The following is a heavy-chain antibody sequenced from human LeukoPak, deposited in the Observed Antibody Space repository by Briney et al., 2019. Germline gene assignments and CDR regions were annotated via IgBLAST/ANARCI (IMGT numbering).Heavy chain of an antibody. D-gene: IGHD2-2*01. CDR1: GFTFSSYA. Sequence: GGSLRLSCAASGFTFSSYAMTWVRQAPGKGLEWVSAISGSGGSTYYADSVKGRFTISRDNSKNTLYLQMNSLRAEDTAVYYCAKVDCSSTSCYDGYWGQGTLVTVSS. CDR2: ISGSGGST. CDR3: AKVDCSSTSCYDGY. V-gene: IGHV3-23*01. J-gene: IGHJ4*02.